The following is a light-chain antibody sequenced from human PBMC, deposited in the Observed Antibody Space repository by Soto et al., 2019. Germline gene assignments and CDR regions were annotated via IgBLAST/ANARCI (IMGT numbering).Light chain of an antibody. CDR1: QGIGND. CDR2: GAS. CDR3: LQDNNYPLT. V-gene: IGKV1-6*01. J-gene: IGKJ4*01. Sequence: AIQMTQSPSSLSASIGDRVTITCRASQGIGNDLGWYQQKSGKAPKLLIYGASRLQIGVPSRFSGSASGTDITLTISSLQPEDFATYYCLQDNNYPLTFGGGTKVEIK.